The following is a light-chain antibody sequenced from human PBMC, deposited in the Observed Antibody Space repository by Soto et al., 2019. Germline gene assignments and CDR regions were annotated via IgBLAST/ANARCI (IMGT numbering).Light chain of an antibody. CDR1: TSDVGDYNY. J-gene: IGLJ1*01. CDR3: SSYSSSGTLYV. CDR2: DVS. V-gene: IGLV2-14*03. Sequence: QSALTQPASVSGSPGQSITISCTGCTSDVGDYNYVAWYQQHPDKAPKLMIFDVSSRPSGVSNRFSGSKSGSTASLTISGLQAEDEADYFCSSYSSSGTLYVFGTGTKLTVL.